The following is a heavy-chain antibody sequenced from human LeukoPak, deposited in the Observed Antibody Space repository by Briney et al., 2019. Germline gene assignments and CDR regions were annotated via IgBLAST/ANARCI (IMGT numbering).Heavy chain of an antibody. CDR1: GSTFDDYA. CDR2: ISWNSGSI. CDR3: AKGKESAVAGYYFDY. J-gene: IGHJ4*02. V-gene: IGHV3-9*03. Sequence: GGSLRLSCAASGSTFDDYAMHWVRQAPGKGLEWVSGISWNSGSIGYADSVKGRFTISRDNAKNSLYLQMNSLRAEDMALYYCAKGKESAVAGYYFDYWGQGTLVTVSS. D-gene: IGHD6-19*01.